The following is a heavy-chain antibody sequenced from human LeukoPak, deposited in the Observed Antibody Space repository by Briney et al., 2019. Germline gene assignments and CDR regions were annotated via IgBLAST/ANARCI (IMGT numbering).Heavy chain of an antibody. CDR1: GFTFSSSW. Sequence: GGSLRLSCATSGFTFSSSWMSWVRQAPGKGLECVANIKEDGREKYYVDSVKGRFTISRDNAKNSLYLQMSSLRAEDTAVYYCANTHCDSSPIVWNFWGQGTLVTVSS. J-gene: IGHJ4*02. V-gene: IGHV3-7*01. CDR2: IKEDGREK. CDR3: ANTHCDSSPIVWNF. D-gene: IGHD6-6*01.